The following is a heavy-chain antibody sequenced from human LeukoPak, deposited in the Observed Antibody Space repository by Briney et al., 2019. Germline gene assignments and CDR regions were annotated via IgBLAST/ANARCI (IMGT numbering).Heavy chain of an antibody. CDR1: GFTFSSYA. V-gene: IGHV3-23*01. Sequence: PGGSLRLSCEASGFTFSSYAMSWVRQAPGKGLEWVSGISTNGGSTSYADSVKGRLTISRDNPRNMLYMEMNSLRAEDTAVYYCAKDTPRGYSYGYGGLSDYWGQGTLVTVSS. CDR2: ISTNGGST. J-gene: IGHJ4*02. CDR3: AKDTPRGYSYGYGGLSDY. D-gene: IGHD5-18*01.